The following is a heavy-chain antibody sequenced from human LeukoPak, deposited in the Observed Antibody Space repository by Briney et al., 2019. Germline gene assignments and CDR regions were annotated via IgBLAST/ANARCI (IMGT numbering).Heavy chain of an antibody. CDR1: GFTFSSYG. V-gene: IGHV3-33*01. J-gene: IGHJ4*02. CDR2: IWYDGNNK. D-gene: IGHD3-9*01. CDR3: ARSTSREYDIYHFDY. Sequence: GGSLRLSCAASGFTFSSYGMHWVRQAPGKGLEWVAVIWYDGNNKYYADSVKGRFTISRDNSKNTLYLQMNSLRAEDTAVYYCARSTSREYDIYHFDYWGQGTLVTVSS.